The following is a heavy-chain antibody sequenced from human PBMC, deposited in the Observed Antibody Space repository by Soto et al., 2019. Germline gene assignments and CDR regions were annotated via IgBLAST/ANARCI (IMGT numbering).Heavy chain of an antibody. V-gene: IGHV4-30-4*01. Sequence: PSETLSLTCTVSGGSISSGDYYWSWIRQPPGKGLEWIGYIYYSGSTYYNPSLKSRVTISVDTSKNQFSLKLSSVTAADTAVYYCARVCYCSSNLCWFDPWGQGTLVTVS. D-gene: IGHD2-2*01. J-gene: IGHJ5*02. CDR1: GGSISSGDYY. CDR2: IYYSGST. CDR3: ARVCYCSSNLCWFDP.